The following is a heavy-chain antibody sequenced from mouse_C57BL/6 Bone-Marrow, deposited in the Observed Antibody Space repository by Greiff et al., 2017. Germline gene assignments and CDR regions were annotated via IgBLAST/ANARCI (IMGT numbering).Heavy chain of an antibody. Sequence: VQLQQSGAELVRPGTSVKMSCKASGYTFTNYWIGWAKQRPGHGLEWIGDIYPGGGYTNYNEKFKGKATLTADKSSSTAYMQFSSLTSEDSAIYYCARSNSNFFYYFDYWGQGTTLTVSS. CDR3: ARSNSNFFYYFDY. CDR1: GYTFTNYW. D-gene: IGHD2-5*01. V-gene: IGHV1-63*01. J-gene: IGHJ2*01. CDR2: IYPGGGYT.